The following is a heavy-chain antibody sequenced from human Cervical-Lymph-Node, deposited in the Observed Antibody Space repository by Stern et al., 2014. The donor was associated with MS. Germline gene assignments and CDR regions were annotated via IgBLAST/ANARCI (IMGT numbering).Heavy chain of an antibody. CDR2: LSNEGSKQ. D-gene: IGHD2-15*01. V-gene: IGHV3-30-3*01. Sequence: QVQLVQSGGGVVQPGRSLRLSCAASGFIFSSYAMHWVRQAPGKGLDWVAFLSNEGSKQFYADSVKGRFTISRDNSNKPLYLQMNSLSPEDAAVYYCARDPCRGGGCYFRYWGQGILITVSS. CDR3: ARDPCRGGGCYFRY. CDR1: GFIFSSYA. J-gene: IGHJ4*02.